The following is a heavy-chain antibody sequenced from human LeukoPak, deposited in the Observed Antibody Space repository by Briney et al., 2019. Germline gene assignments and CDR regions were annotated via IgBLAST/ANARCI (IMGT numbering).Heavy chain of an antibody. D-gene: IGHD3-10*01. CDR1: DGSISAYY. V-gene: IGHV4-59*01. J-gene: IGHJ4*02. Sequence: PSETLSLTCTVSDGSISAYYWSWIRQPPGKGLEWIGYIYYSGSTSYNPSVNSRVTISVDTPNNHLSLKLSSVTAADTAVYYCARGLYYYDSGSYFYYFDYWGQGTLVTVSS. CDR3: ARGLYYYDSGSYFYYFDY. CDR2: IYYSGST.